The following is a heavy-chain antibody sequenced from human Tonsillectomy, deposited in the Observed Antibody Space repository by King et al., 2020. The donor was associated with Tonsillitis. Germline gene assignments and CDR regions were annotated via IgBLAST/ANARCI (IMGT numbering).Heavy chain of an antibody. CDR3: ARDYRRYFDWYYYYGMYV. CDR1: GFTFSSYS. CDR2: ISSSSSYI. D-gene: IGHD3-9*01. V-gene: IGHV3-21*01. J-gene: IGHJ6*02. Sequence: VQLVESGGGLVKPGGSLRLSCAASGFTFSSYSMNWVRQAPGKGLEWVSSISSSSSYIYYADSVKGRFTISRDNAKNSLYLQMNSLRAEDTAVYYCARDYRRYFDWYYYYGMYVWGQGTTVTVSS.